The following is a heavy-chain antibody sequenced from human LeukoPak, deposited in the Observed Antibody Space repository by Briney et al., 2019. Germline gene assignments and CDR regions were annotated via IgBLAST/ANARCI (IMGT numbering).Heavy chain of an antibody. CDR3: ARDLGGYYYDSSGYYYYYYYGMDV. J-gene: IGHJ6*02. Sequence: GGSLRLSCAASRFTFSSYWMSWVRQAPGKGLEWVANIKQDGSEKYYVDSVEGRFTISRDNAKNSLYLQMNSLRAEDTAVYYCARDLGGYYYDSSGYYYYYYYGMDVWGQGTTVTVSS. D-gene: IGHD3-22*01. V-gene: IGHV3-7*01. CDR1: RFTFSSYW. CDR2: IKQDGSEK.